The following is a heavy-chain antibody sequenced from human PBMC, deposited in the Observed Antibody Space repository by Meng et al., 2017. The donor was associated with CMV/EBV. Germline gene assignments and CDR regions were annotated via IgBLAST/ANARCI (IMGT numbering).Heavy chain of an antibody. V-gene: IGHV4-4*07. Sequence: LVQDAGRGLVNPSETQAFPFTVAGVFISNANWSWSREPAGKGLALIGRIDPSGNTNTNPSLKSRVTMSVDTSTSQFSLELSSVTAADTAVYYCARGPEVYYGDYVGLDYWGQGTLVTVSS. CDR1: GVFISNAN. CDR2: IDPSGNT. CDR3: ARGPEVYYGDYVGLDY. D-gene: IGHD4-17*01. J-gene: IGHJ4*02.